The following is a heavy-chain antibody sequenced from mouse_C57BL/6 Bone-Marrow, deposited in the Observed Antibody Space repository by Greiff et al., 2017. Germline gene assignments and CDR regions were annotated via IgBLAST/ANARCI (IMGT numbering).Heavy chain of an antibody. Sequence: QVQLQQSGAELVKPGASVKISCKASGYAFSSYWMNWVKQRPGKGLEWIGKIYPGDGDTKYNGKFKGKATMTADKASSTAYMQLSSVTSEDSAVYFWARDYYYIWYFDVEGTGTTITVS. V-gene: IGHV1-80*01. D-gene: IGHD2-12*01. CDR1: GYAFSSYW. CDR2: IYPGDGDT. J-gene: IGHJ1*03. CDR3: ARDYYYIWYFDV.